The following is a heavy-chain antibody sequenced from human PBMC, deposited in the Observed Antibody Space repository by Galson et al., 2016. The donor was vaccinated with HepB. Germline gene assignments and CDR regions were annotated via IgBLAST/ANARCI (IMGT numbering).Heavy chain of an antibody. CDR1: GFTFSSYA. V-gene: IGHV3-23*01. CDR2: ISDSGNT. J-gene: IGHJ4*02. Sequence: SLRLSCAASGFTFSSYAMSWVRQAPGKGLEWVSGISDSGNTYYADSVKGRFTISRDNSKNTFYLQMNSLRAEDTALYYCAKERGNYSFDYWGQGTLVTVSS. D-gene: IGHD1-7*01. CDR3: AKERGNYSFDY.